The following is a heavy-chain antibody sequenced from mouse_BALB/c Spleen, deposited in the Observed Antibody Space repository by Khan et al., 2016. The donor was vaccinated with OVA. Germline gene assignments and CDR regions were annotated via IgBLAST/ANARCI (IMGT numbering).Heavy chain of an antibody. J-gene: IGHJ4*01. V-gene: IGHV5-12*02. Sequence: EVELVESGGGLVQPGGSLKLSCATSGFIFSDYYMYWVRQTPEKRLEWVAYISNGGGSTYYLDTVKGRFTISRDDAKNTLYLQMSRLKSEDTAMYYCARPDYPRLRGYYAMDYWGQGTSVTVSS. CDR2: ISNGGGST. CDR1: GFIFSDYY. D-gene: IGHD1-1*01. CDR3: ARPDYPRLRGYYAMDY.